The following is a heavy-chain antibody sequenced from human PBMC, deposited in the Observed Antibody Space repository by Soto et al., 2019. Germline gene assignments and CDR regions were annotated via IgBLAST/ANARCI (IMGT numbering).Heavy chain of an antibody. CDR3: ARGLAVWGSYRPRFDY. J-gene: IGHJ4*02. Sequence: LRLSCAASGFTFSSYAMHLVRQAPGKGLEWVAVISHDGSNKYYADSVKGRFTISRDNSKNTLYLQMNSLRAEDTAVYYCARGLAVWGSYRPRFDYWGQGTLVTVSS. D-gene: IGHD3-16*02. V-gene: IGHV3-30-3*01. CDR2: ISHDGSNK. CDR1: GFTFSSYA.